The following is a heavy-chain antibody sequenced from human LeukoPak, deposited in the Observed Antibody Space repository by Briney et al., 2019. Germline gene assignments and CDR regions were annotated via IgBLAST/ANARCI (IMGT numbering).Heavy chain of an antibody. CDR2: IYTSGST. J-gene: IGHJ4*02. Sequence: SETLSLTCTVSGGSISSYYWSWIRPPAGKGLEWVGRIYTSGSTNYNPSLKSRVTMSVDTSKNQFSLKLSSVTAADTAVYYCARNYRFYGSGSYYFDYWGQGTLVTVSS. CDR1: GGSISSYY. V-gene: IGHV4-4*07. D-gene: IGHD3-10*01. CDR3: ARNYRFYGSGSYYFDY.